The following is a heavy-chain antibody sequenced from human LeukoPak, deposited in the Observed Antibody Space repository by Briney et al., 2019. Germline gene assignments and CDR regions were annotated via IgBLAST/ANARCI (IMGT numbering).Heavy chain of an antibody. V-gene: IGHV1-18*01. CDR1: GYTFSNYA. J-gene: IGHJ6*03. D-gene: IGHD1-26*01. Sequence: GASVKVSCKASGYTFSNYAISWVRQAPGQGLEWMAWISGHNANTNYAEKVQGRVTVTTDTATSTVYMELRRLRSDDTAVYYCARGIVEPTAPYYYYYMDVWGKGTTVTVSS. CDR2: ISGHNANT. CDR3: ARGIVEPTAPYYYYYMDV.